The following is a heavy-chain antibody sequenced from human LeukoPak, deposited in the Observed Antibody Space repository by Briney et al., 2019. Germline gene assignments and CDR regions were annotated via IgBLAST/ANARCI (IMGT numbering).Heavy chain of an antibody. D-gene: IGHD6-13*01. V-gene: IGHV3-48*01. CDR2: ITMSSTTI. CDR1: GFTFSTYT. Sequence: PGGSLRLSCAASGFTFSTYTMSWVRQAPGKGLECVSYITMSSTTIYYADSVKGRFTISRDNAKNSLYLQMNSLRAEDTAVYYCARWESNSWWGQGTLVTVSS. J-gene: IGHJ4*02. CDR3: ARWESNSW.